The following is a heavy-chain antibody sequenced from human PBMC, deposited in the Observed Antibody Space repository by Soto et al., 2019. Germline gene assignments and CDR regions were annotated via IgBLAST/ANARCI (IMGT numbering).Heavy chain of an antibody. D-gene: IGHD4-17*01. Sequence: GASVRVSCKASGGTFSRYAISWVRQAPGQGLEWMGGIIPIFGTANYAQKFQGRVTITADESTSTAYMELSSLRSEDTAVYYCARDLGNGDTRGSWAQRTLVTVSS. V-gene: IGHV1-69*13. CDR1: GGTFSRYA. J-gene: IGHJ1*01. CDR3: ARDLGNGDTRGS. CDR2: IIPIFGTA.